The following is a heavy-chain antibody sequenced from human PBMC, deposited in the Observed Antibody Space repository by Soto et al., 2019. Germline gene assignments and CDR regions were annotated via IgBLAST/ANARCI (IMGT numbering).Heavy chain of an antibody. Sequence: EVYLVESGGKLIQPGGSLRLSCEASGMNFGGYWMHWVRQAPGKGLVWVSEINTDGTSTNYADSLKGRFTISRDNARDTLYLQMNSLSVEATAVYYFATRSAPVDFWGQGTLVTVSS. CDR1: GMNFGGYW. V-gene: IGHV3-74*01. J-gene: IGHJ4*02. D-gene: IGHD6-6*01. CDR3: ATRSAPVDF. CDR2: INTDGTST.